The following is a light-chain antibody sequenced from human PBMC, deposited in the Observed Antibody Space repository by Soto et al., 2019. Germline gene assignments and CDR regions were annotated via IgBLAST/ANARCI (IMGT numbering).Light chain of an antibody. CDR2: EVS. J-gene: IGLJ3*02. CDR1: SSDVGGYSH. V-gene: IGLV2-14*01. Sequence: QSALTQPRSVSGSPGQSVTISCTGSSSDVGGYSHVSWFQQHPGKAPKLMIYEVSNRPSGVSNRFSGSKSGNTASLTISGLQAEDEADYYCSSYTSSSTWVFGGGTKVTVL. CDR3: SSYTSSSTWV.